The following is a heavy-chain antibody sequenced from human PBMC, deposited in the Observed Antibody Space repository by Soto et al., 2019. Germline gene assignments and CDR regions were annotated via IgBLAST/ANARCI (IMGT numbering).Heavy chain of an antibody. CDR1: GYTFTGYY. J-gene: IGHJ5*02. V-gene: IGHV1-2*02. CDR3: AREGSHSAYNFAIGIQLWSFDR. CDR2: INPNSGGT. D-gene: IGHD1-1*01. Sequence: ASVKVSCKASGYTFTGYYMHWVRQAPGQGLEWMGWINPNSGGTNYAQKFQGRVTMTRDTSTSTAYMELSRLRSDDTAVYYCAREGSHSAYNFAIGIQLWSFDRWGQGLPVTVSS.